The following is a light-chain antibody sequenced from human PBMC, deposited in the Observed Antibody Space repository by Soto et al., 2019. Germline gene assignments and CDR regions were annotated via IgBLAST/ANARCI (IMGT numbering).Light chain of an antibody. Sequence: EIVLTQSPATLSLSPGERATLSCRASQSVSSSLAWYQQKPGQAPRLLIYDASKRATDIPARFSGSGSGTDFGLTISSLQPEDFAVYYCQQRSSWPLTFGGGTKVEIK. J-gene: IGKJ4*01. CDR3: QQRSSWPLT. CDR2: DAS. V-gene: IGKV3-11*01. CDR1: QSVSSS.